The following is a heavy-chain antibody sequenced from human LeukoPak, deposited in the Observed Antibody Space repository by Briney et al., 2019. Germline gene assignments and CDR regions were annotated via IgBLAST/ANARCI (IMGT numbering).Heavy chain of an antibody. CDR1: GFTFSSYW. Sequence: GGSLRLSCAASGFTFSSYWMSWVRQAPRKGLEWVANIKEDGSEKYYVDSVKGRFTISRDNAKNSLYLQMNSLRAEDTAVFYCARDGTYTDYDPDFDIWGQGTLVTVSS. J-gene: IGHJ4*02. D-gene: IGHD5-12*01. CDR3: ARDGTYTDYDPDFDI. CDR2: IKEDGSEK. V-gene: IGHV3-7*04.